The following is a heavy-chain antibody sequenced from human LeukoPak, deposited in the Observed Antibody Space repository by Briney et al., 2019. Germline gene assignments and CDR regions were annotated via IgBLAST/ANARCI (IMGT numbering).Heavy chain of an antibody. CDR1: GYTFTSYD. CDR3: ARVRIAVGHNWFDP. V-gene: IGHV1-8*01. J-gene: IGHJ5*02. D-gene: IGHD6-19*01. CDR2: MNPNSGNT. Sequence: ASVKVSCKASGYTFTSYDINWVRQAPGQGLEWMGWMNPNSGNTGYAQKFQGRVTMTRNTSISTAYMELSSLRSEDTAVYYCARVRIAVGHNWFDPWGQGTLSPSPQ.